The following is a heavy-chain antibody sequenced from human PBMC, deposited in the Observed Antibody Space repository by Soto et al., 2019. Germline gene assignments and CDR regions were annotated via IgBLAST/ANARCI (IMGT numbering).Heavy chain of an antibody. CDR1: GGSISSYY. CDR2: IYYSGST. J-gene: IGHJ6*02. Sequence: SETLSLTCTVSGGSISSYYWSWIRQPPGKGLEWIGYIYYSGSTNYNPSLKSRVTISVDTSKNQFSLKLSSVTAADTAVYYRATSTVTTDYYYYGMDVWGQGTTVTVSS. D-gene: IGHD4-4*01. V-gene: IGHV4-59*01. CDR3: ATSTVTTDYYYYGMDV.